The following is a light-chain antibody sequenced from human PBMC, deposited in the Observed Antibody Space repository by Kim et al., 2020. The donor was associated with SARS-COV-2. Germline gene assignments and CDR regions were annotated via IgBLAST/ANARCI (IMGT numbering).Light chain of an antibody. V-gene: IGKV1-33*01. CDR3: KHYESLRFT. CDR2: DAS. CDR1: QDISNY. Sequence: DIQMTQSPSSLSASVGDRVTITCQASQDISNYLNWYQQKPAKAPNLVIYDASNLETGVPSRFSGSGSGTDLTFTISDLQPEDIATYYCKHYESLRFTFAQETKLE. J-gene: IGKJ2*01.